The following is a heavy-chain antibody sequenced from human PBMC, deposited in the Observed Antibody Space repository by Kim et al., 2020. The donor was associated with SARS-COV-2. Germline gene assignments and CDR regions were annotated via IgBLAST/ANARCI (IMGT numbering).Heavy chain of an antibody. D-gene: IGHD3-16*01. CDR2: IRGYRGSK. CDR1: GFTFSTYG. CDR3: ARDTYNYLLL. J-gene: IGHJ2*01. V-gene: IGHV3-7*03. Sequence: GGSLRLSCAASGFTFSTYGMDWVRHAPGTGLEWVSNIRGYRGSKYYADSVKGRFTISRDSPKNSLYLQMNSLRAEDTAVYYCARDTYNYLLLW.